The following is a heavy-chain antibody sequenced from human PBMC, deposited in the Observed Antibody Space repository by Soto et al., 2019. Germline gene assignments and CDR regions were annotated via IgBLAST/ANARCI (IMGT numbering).Heavy chain of an antibody. CDR2: ISPKSGDT. J-gene: IGHJ2*01. CDR3: GREAGDYDWYFDL. V-gene: IGHV1-18*01. CDR1: GYMFSSHG. D-gene: IGHD4-17*01. Sequence: QVQLLQSGAEVKEPGASGKVSCKTSGYMFSSHGLYWVRQAPGQGLEWMGWISPKSGDTNYVQSLQGRLTLSTDTSTSTAYLELRSLTSDDTAVYYCGREAGDYDWYFDLWGRGTPVTVSS.